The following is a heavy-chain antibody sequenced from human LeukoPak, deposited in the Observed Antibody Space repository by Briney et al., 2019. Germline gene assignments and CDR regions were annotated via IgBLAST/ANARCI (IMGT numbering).Heavy chain of an antibody. CDR2: IKEDGREK. Sequence: GGSLRLSCAASGFTFSNYWMSWVRQAPGKGLEWVANIKEDGREKYYVDSVKGRFTIYRDNAKNSLYLQMNSLSVDDTAVYYCAASRIQLWNNHNYWGQGTLVTVSS. D-gene: IGHD5-18*01. CDR3: AASRIQLWNNHNY. J-gene: IGHJ4*02. CDR1: GFTFSNYW. V-gene: IGHV3-7*01.